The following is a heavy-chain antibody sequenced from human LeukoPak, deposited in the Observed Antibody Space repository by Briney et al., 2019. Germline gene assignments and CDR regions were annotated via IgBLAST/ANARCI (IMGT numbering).Heavy chain of an antibody. CDR3: ARSLRYNWNYDY. V-gene: IGHV4-59*01. J-gene: IGHJ4*02. D-gene: IGHD1-7*01. CDR2: IYYSGRT. CDR1: GGSISSYY. Sequence: KSSETLSLTCSVSGGSISSYYWNWIRQTPGKGLEWIGYIYYSGRTNYNPSLKSRVTISVDTSKNQFSLKLSSVTAADTAVYYCARSLRYNWNYDYWGQGTLVTVSS.